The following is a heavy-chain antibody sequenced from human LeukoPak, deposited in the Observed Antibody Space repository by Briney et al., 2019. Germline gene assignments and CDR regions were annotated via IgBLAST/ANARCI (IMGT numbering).Heavy chain of an antibody. V-gene: IGHV3-74*01. CDR2: FNTDGSST. Sequence: GGSLRLSCAASGFTFSNYWLHWVRQAPGKGLVWVSRFNTDGSSTSYADSVKGRFTISRDNAKNMVYLQMNSLRAEDTAVYYCARLSTVITWGQGTLVTVSS. J-gene: IGHJ5*02. CDR3: ARLSTVIT. CDR1: GFTFSNYW. D-gene: IGHD4-23*01.